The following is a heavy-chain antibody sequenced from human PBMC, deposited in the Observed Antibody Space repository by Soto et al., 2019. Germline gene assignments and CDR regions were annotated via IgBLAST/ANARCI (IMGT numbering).Heavy chain of an antibody. CDR2: ILPDGSKQ. CDR1: RFTFSYYA. CDR3: ARGTGTTFDY. Sequence: GGSLRLSCAASRFTFSYYAMHWIRQAPGKGLEWVAVILPDGSKQYHAESVKGRFTISRDNAKNTLYLQMNSLRPEDTAVYYCARGTGTTFDYWGQGTLVTVSS. V-gene: IGHV3-30-3*01. D-gene: IGHD1-7*01. J-gene: IGHJ4*02.